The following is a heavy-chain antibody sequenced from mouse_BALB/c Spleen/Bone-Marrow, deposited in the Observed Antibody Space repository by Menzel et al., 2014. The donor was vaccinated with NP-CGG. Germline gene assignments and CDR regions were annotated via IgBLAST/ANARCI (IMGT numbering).Heavy chain of an antibody. CDR3: ARSDYDAFDY. Sequence: LVESGAELARPGASMKLSCKASGYTFTSYWMQWVKQRPGQGLEWIGAIYPGDGDTRYTQKFKGKATLTADKSSSTVYMQLSSLASEDSAVYYCARSDYDAFDYWGQGTTLTVSS. CDR2: IYPGDGDT. CDR1: GYTFTSYW. D-gene: IGHD2-4*01. J-gene: IGHJ2*01. V-gene: IGHV1-87*01.